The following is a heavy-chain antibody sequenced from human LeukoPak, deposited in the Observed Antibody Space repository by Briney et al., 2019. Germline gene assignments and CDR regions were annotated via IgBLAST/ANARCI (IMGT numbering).Heavy chain of an antibody. CDR3: ARGRISMVRGLIRVTHFDC. J-gene: IGHJ4*02. V-gene: IGHV3-7*01. Sequence: GGSLRLSCTASGFTFSAYWMRWVRQAPAKGLEWVASIKQYGSEKYYVDSLKGRFTVSKDNARNSLFLQMNSLRTEDTAVYYCARGRISMVRGLIRVTHFDCWGQGTLATVYS. CDR1: GFTFSAYW. D-gene: IGHD3-10*01. CDR2: IKQYGSEK.